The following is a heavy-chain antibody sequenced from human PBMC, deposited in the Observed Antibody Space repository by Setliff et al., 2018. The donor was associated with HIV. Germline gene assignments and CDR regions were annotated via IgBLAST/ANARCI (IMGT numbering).Heavy chain of an antibody. Sequence: SETLSLTCAVYGESFSGFYWNWIRQPPGKGLEWIGEIHHDRTTNYNPSLKSRVTISIDTSKNQFSLRLHSVTAADTAVYYCARDPPGYGDSNDYWGQGTLVTVSS. J-gene: IGHJ4*02. D-gene: IGHD4-17*01. CDR3: ARDPPGYGDSNDY. CDR1: GESFSGFY. V-gene: IGHV4-34*01. CDR2: IHHDRTT.